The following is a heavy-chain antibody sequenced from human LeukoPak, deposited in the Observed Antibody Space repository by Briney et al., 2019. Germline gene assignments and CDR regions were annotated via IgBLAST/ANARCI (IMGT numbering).Heavy chain of an antibody. V-gene: IGHV3-30-3*01. J-gene: IGHJ4*02. D-gene: IGHD4-11*01. CDR3: TRGNYDDSPDY. Sequence: GGSLRLSCAVSGFTFSTYTMHWVRQAPGKGLEWMAVISYDGTNKYYADSVKGRFTISRDNAKNTLYLQMNSLRADDTAVYYCTRGNYDDSPDYWGQGTLVTVSS. CDR1: GFTFSTYT. CDR2: ISYDGTNK.